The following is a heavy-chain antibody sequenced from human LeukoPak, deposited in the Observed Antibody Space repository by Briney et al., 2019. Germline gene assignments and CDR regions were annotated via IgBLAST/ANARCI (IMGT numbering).Heavy chain of an antibody. CDR1: GFTFSSYA. CDR2: ISDSGGST. D-gene: IGHD2-2*01. CDR3: AKVGGYIRYCSRTSCYGDWFDP. J-gene: IGHJ5*02. Sequence: GGLLRRSCAVPGFTFSSYAVSWVGQAPGKGVECVSAISDSGGSTYYADSVKGRFTISRDNSKNTLYLQMNSLRAEDTAAYYCAKVGGYIRYCSRTSCYGDWFDPWGQGTLVTVSS. V-gene: IGHV3-23*01.